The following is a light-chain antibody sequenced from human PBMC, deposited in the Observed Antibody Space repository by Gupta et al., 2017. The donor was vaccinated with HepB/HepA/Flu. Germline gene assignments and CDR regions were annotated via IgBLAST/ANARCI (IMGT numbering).Light chain of an antibody. V-gene: IGKV3-11*02. Sequence: EIVLTQSPATLSLSPGERATLSCRASESVGNYLAWYQQKPTQAPRLLIHDISYRATGVPARFSGSESLRDFTLTISSLEPEEFAVYYCQQRSDWPRTFGQGTRVEIQ. CDR1: ESVGNY. J-gene: IGKJ1*01. CDR2: DIS. CDR3: QQRSDWPRT.